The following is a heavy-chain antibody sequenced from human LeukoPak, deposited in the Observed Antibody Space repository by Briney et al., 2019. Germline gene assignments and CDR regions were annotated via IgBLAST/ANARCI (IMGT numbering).Heavy chain of an antibody. CDR2: ISGSTGDT. V-gene: IGHV1-18*01. J-gene: IGHJ4*02. D-gene: IGHD1-26*01. CDR1: GYSFVLYG. Sequence: GASVKVSCKASGYSFVLYGISWVRQAPGEGPEWMGWISGSTGDTNYAQKFQGRVTMTADTSTSTAYMELRSLRSDDTAVYYCARDESYGIFFNVDYWGQGTLVTVSS. CDR3: ARDESYGIFFNVDY.